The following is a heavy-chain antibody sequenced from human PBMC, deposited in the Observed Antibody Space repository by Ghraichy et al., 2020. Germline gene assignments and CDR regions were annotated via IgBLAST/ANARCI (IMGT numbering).Heavy chain of an antibody. CDR1: GGSFSGYY. CDR2: INHSGST. CDR3: ARGARDIVVVVAARIFDY. V-gene: IGHV4-34*01. Sequence: SETRSLTCAVYGGSFSGYYWSWIRQPPGKGLEWIGEINHSGSTNYNPSLKSRVTISVDTSKNQFSLKLSSVTAADTAVYYCARGARDIVVVVAARIFDYWGQGTLVTVSS. D-gene: IGHD2-15*01. J-gene: IGHJ4*02.